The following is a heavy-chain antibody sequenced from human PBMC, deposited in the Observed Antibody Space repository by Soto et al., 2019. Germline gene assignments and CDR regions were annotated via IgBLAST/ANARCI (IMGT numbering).Heavy chain of an antibody. CDR3: ARHWLQSLSRWFDP. Sequence: NPSETLSLTCTVSGGSISSYFWSWIRQPPGKGLEWIGSIYYSGSTYYNPSLKSRVTISVDTSKNQFSLKLSSVTAADTAVYYCARHWLQSLSRWFDPWGQGTLVTVSS. CDR1: GGSISSYF. J-gene: IGHJ5*02. CDR2: IYYSGST. V-gene: IGHV4-59*05. D-gene: IGHD5-12*01.